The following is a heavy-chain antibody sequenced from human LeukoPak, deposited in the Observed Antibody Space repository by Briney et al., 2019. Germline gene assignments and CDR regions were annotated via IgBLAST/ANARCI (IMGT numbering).Heavy chain of an antibody. CDR1: GYSISSGYY. V-gene: IGHV4-38-2*01. CDR2: IYHSGST. J-gene: IGHJ6*03. D-gene: IGHD6-19*01. CDR3: ARRGRDKARLGYYYYYMDV. Sequence: PSETLSLTCAVSGYSISSGYYWGWIRQPPGEGLEWIGIIYHSGSTHYNPFLKSRVTISVATSKNPFSLKLSSVTAADTAVYYCARRGRDKARLGYYYYYMDVWGKGATVTVSS.